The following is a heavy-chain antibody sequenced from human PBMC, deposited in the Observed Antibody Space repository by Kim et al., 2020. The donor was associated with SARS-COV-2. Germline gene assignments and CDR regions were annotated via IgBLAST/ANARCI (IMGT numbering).Heavy chain of an antibody. Sequence: GGSLRLSCAASGFTFDDYAMHWVRQAPGKGLEWVSGISWNSGSIGYADSVKGRFTISRDNAKNSLYLQMNSLRAEDTALYYCAREGIAAAGTDYWGQGTL. CDR3: AREGIAAAGTDY. CDR2: ISWNSGSI. V-gene: IGHV3-9*01. J-gene: IGHJ4*02. CDR1: GFTFDDYA. D-gene: IGHD6-13*01.